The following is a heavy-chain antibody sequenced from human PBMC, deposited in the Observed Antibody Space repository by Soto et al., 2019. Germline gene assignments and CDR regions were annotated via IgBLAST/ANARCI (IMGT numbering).Heavy chain of an antibody. Sequence: QVQLQESGPGLVKPSQTLSLTCTVSGGSISSGGYYWSWIRQHPGKGLEWIGYIYYSGSTYYNPSLKSRFTISVDTSKNQFSLKLSSVTAADTAVYYCARGGDDSSGYYYEGSRDFDYWGQGTLVTVSS. CDR1: GGSISSGGYY. V-gene: IGHV4-31*03. J-gene: IGHJ4*02. CDR3: ARGGDDSSGYYYEGSRDFDY. D-gene: IGHD3-22*01. CDR2: IYYSGST.